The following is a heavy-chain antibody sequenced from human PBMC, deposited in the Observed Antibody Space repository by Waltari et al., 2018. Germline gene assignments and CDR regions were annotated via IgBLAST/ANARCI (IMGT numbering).Heavy chain of an antibody. CDR3: ASPIGYCSGGSCPFDY. D-gene: IGHD2-15*01. CDR1: GFTFSSYW. J-gene: IGHJ4*02. Sequence: EVQLVESGGGLVQPGGSLRLSCAASGFTFSSYWMSWVRQAPGKGLEWVANIKQDGSEKYYVDSVKGRFTISRDNAKNSLYLQMNSLRAEDTAVYYCASPIGYCSGGSCPFDYWGQGTLVTVSS. V-gene: IGHV3-7*01. CDR2: IKQDGSEK.